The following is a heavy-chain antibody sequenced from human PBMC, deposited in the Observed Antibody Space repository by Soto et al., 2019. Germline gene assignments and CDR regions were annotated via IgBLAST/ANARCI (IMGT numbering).Heavy chain of an antibody. CDR2: ISSSSSYI. CDR3: ARRMALAGTFGDDY. Sequence: EVQLVESGGGLVKPGGSLRLSCAASGFTFSSYSMNWVRQAPGKGLEWVSSISSSSSYIYYADSVKGRFTISRDNAKNSLYLQMNSLRAEDTAVYYCARRMALAGTFGDDYWGQGTLVTVSS. J-gene: IGHJ4*02. D-gene: IGHD6-19*01. V-gene: IGHV3-21*01. CDR1: GFTFSSYS.